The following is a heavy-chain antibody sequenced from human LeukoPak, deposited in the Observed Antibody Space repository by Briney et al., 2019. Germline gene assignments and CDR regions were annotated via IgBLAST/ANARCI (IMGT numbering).Heavy chain of an antibody. CDR2: INPSSGGT. Sequence: ASVKVSCKASGYTFTGYYIHWVRQAPGQGLEWMGWINPSSGGTNFAQKFQSRVTMTRHTSISTAYMELSRLTSDDTAVYYCTIIPLAATLDWSDPWGQGTLVTVSS. CDR3: TIIPLAATLDWSDP. V-gene: IGHV1-2*02. J-gene: IGHJ5*02. CDR1: GYTFTGYY. D-gene: IGHD6-19*01.